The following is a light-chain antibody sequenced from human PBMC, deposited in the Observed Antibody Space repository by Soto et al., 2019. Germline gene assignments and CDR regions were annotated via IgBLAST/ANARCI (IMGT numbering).Light chain of an antibody. CDR2: EVS. J-gene: IGLJ1*01. CDR3: SSYTTLSNRV. V-gene: IGLV2-8*01. Sequence: QSALTQPPSASGSPGQSVTISCTGTNTDIGGHKYVSWYQHHPGKAPKLIIYEVSERPSGVPDRFSGSKSGNAASLTVSGLQADDEAIYYCSSYTTLSNRVFGTGTKVTVL. CDR1: NTDIGGHKY.